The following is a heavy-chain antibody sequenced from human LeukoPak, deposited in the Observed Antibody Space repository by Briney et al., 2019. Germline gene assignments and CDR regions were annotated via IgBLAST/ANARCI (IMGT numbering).Heavy chain of an antibody. V-gene: IGHV1-2*06. D-gene: IGHD6-6*01. CDR2: INPNSGGT. CDR1: GYTFTGYY. CDR3: ATTIIIAARHSGFDY. Sequence: ASVKVSCKPSGYTFTGYYMHWVRQAPGQGLEWMGRINPNSGGTNYAQKFQGRVTMTRDTSFSTAYMELSRLRSDDTAVYYCATTIIIAARHSGFDYWGQGTLVTVSS. J-gene: IGHJ4*02.